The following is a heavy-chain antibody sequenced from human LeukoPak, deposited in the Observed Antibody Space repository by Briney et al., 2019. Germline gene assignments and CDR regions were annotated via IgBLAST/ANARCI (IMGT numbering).Heavy chain of an antibody. D-gene: IGHD2-8*02. Sequence: SETLSLTCTVSGYSISSGYYWGWIRQPPGKGLEWIGSIYHSGSTLYNPSLKSRVTVSVDTSKNQFSLQLSSVTAADTAVYYCARVYWSYYYYMDVWGKGTTVTISS. CDR2: IYHSGST. CDR3: ARVYWSYYYYMDV. J-gene: IGHJ6*03. CDR1: GYSISSGYY. V-gene: IGHV4-38-2*02.